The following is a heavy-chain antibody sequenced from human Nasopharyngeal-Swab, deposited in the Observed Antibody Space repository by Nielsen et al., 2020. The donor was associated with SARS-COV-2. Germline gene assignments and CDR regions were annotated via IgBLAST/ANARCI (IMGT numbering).Heavy chain of an antibody. CDR2: INHTDGRT. J-gene: IGHJ6*02. CDR3: ARVLPFRITGTSGMDV. V-gene: IGHV1-46*01. Sequence: ASVKVSCKASGYTFTSYYLHWVRQAPGHGLEWMGIINHTDGRTSYAQKFEGRVTMTRVTSTSTVYMELNSLRSEDTAVYYCARVLPFRITGTSGMDVWGQGTTVTVSS. D-gene: IGHD1-7*01. CDR1: GYTFTSYY.